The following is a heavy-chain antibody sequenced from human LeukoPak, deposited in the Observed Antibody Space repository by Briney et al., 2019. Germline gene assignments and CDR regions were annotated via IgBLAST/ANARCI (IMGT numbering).Heavy chain of an antibody. CDR2: INPNSGGT. CDR3: ARDLRLGELSLLGLGY. V-gene: IGHV1-2*06. J-gene: IGHJ4*02. Sequence: ASVKVSCKASGYTFTGYYMHWVRQAPGQGLEWMGRINPNSGGTNYAQTFQGRVTMTRDTSISTAYMELSRLRSDDTAVYYCARDLRLGELSLLGLGYWGQGTLVTVSS. CDR1: GYTFTGYY. D-gene: IGHD3-16*02.